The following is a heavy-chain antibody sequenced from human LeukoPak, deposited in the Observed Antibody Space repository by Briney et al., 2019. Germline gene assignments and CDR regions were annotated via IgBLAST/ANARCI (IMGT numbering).Heavy chain of an antibody. CDR2: IKQDGSEK. CDR3: ARDGATVTQDDAFDI. J-gene: IGHJ3*02. CDR1: GFTFSSYW. V-gene: IGHV3-7*01. Sequence: GGSLRLSCAASGFTFSSYWMSWVRQAPGKGLEWVANIKQDGSEKYYVDSVKGRFTISRDNAKNSLYLQMNSLRAEDTAVYYCARDGATVTQDDAFDIWGQGTMVTVSS. D-gene: IGHD4-17*01.